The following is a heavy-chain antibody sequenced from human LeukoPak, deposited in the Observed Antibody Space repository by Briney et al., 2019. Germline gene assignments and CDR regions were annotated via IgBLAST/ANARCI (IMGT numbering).Heavy chain of an antibody. J-gene: IGHJ3*02. V-gene: IGHV3-11*04. CDR2: ISSSGSTI. CDR3: ARELVSGWTYAFDI. Sequence: GGSLRLSCAASGFTFSDYYMSWIRQAPGKGLEWVSYISSSGSTIYYADSVKGRFTISRDNAKNSLYLQMNSLRAEDTAVYYCARELVSGWTYAFDIWGQGTMVTVSS. CDR1: GFTFSDYY. D-gene: IGHD6-19*01.